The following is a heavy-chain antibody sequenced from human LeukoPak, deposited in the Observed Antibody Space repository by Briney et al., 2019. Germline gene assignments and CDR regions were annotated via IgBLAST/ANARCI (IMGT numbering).Heavy chain of an antibody. CDR1: GGSFSGYY. CDR3: ARTYYYDSSGYPTGYYFDY. CDR2: INHSGST. Sequence: PSETLSLTCAVYGGSFSGYYWSWIRQPPGKGREWIGEINHSGSTNYNPSLKSRVTISVDTSKNQFSLKLSSVTAADTAVYYCARTYYYDSSGYPTGYYFDYWGQGTLVTVSS. D-gene: IGHD3-22*01. J-gene: IGHJ4*02. V-gene: IGHV4-34*01.